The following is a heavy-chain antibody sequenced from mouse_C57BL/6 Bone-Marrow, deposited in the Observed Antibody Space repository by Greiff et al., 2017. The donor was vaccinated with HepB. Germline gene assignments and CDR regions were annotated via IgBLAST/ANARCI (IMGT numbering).Heavy chain of an antibody. V-gene: IGHV1-26*01. J-gene: IGHJ3*01. CDR2: INPNNGGT. CDR3: ARSGWLRRRAWFAY. CDR1: GYTFTDYY. Sequence: VQLQQSGPELVKPGASVKISCKASGYTFTDYYMNWVKQSHGKSLEWIGDINPNNGGTSYNQKFKGKATLTVDKSSSTAYMELRSLTSEDSAVYYCARSGWLRRRAWFAYWGQGTLVTVSA. D-gene: IGHD2-2*01.